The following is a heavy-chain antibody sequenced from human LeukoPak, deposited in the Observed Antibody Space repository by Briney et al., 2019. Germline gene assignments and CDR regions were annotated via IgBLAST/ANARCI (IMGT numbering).Heavy chain of an antibody. CDR1: GFTFSSYE. Sequence: GGSLRLSCVASGFTFSSYEMSWVRQAPGKGLEWVSEISGSGTTIFYADSVKCRFTVSRDNAKNSLYLQMNSLRVEDTAVYYCASSPRGVYWGQGTLVTVSS. V-gene: IGHV3-48*03. CDR2: ISGSGTTI. CDR3: ASSPRGVY. J-gene: IGHJ4*02. D-gene: IGHD3-10*01.